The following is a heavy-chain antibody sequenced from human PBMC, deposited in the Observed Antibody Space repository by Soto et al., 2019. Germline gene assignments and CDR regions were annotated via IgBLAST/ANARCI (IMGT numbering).Heavy chain of an antibody. CDR2: INAGNGNT. V-gene: IGHV1-3*01. CDR3: ARSSLYYYYYYMDV. J-gene: IGHJ6*03. CDR1: GYTFTSYA. Sequence: QVQLVQSGAEVKKPGASVKVSCKASGYTFTSYAMHWVRQAPGQRLEWMGWINAGNGNTKYSQKFQGRVTITRDTSASKAYMELSSLRSEDTAVYYCARSSLYYYYYYMDVWGKGTTVTVSS. D-gene: IGHD6-6*01.